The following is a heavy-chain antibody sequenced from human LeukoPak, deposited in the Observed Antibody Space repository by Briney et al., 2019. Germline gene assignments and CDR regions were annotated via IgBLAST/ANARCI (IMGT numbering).Heavy chain of an antibody. D-gene: IGHD3-3*01. V-gene: IGHV4-59*01. Sequence: PSETLSLTCTVSGGSISSYYWSWIRQPPGKGLEWIGYIYYSGSTNYNPSLKSLVTISVDTSKDQFSLKLSSVTAADTAVYYCARGGDFWSGYGYYYYGMDVWGQGTTVTVSS. CDR2: IYYSGST. CDR1: GGSISSYY. CDR3: ARGGDFWSGYGYYYYGMDV. J-gene: IGHJ6*02.